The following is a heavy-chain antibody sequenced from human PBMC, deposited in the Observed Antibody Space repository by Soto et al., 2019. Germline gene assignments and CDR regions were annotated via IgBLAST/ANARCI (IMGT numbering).Heavy chain of an antibody. CDR3: ARHPTYYDILTGCLDY. J-gene: IGHJ4*02. D-gene: IGHD3-9*01. CDR1: GYTFTGYY. Sequence: ASVKVSCKASGYTFTGYYMHWVRQAPGQGLEWMGWINPNSGGTNYAQKFQGRVTMTRDTSISTAYMELSRLRSDDTAVYYCARHPTYYDILTGCLDYWGQGTLVTVSS. V-gene: IGHV1-2*02. CDR2: INPNSGGT.